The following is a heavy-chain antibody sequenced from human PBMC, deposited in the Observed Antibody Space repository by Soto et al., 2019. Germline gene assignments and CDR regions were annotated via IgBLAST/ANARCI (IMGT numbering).Heavy chain of an antibody. Sequence: QVQLQESGPGLVKPSETLSLTCTVSGGSISGGVHSWSWIRQPPGKGLGWIGHIFDSGSTYYNPSLKSRLTISVDTSKNQFSLRLSSVTAADTAVYYCAREIMPLTNDWYFDLWGRGTLVTVSS. J-gene: IGHJ2*01. V-gene: IGHV4-30-4*01. CDR1: GGSISGGVHS. CDR3: AREIMPLTNDWYFDL. D-gene: IGHD2-8*01. CDR2: IFDSGST.